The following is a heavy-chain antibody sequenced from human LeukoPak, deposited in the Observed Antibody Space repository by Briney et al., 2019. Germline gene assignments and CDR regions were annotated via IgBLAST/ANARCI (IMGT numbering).Heavy chain of an antibody. D-gene: IGHD3-9*01. V-gene: IGHV3-7*01. CDR1: GFTFSSYW. J-gene: IGHJ6*02. Sequence: PGGSLRLSCAASGFTFSSYWMSWARQAPGKGLEWVANIKQDGSEKYYVDSVKGRFTISRDNAKNSLYLQMNSLRAEDTAVYYCARVERYLDWLDPDGMDVWGQGTTVTVSS. CDR2: IKQDGSEK. CDR3: ARVERYLDWLDPDGMDV.